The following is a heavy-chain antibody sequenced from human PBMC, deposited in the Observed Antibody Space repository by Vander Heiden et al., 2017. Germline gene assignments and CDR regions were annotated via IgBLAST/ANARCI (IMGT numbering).Heavy chain of an antibody. V-gene: IGHV3-33*01. CDR2: IWYDGSNK. CDR1: GFNFSSYG. D-gene: IGHD2-15*01. Sequence: QVQLVESGGGVVQPGRSLRPSCAASGFNFSSYGMDGVRQAPGKGLEWVAVIWYDGSNKYYADSVKGRFTISRDNSKNTLYLQMNSLRAEDTAVYYCAREGEDCSGGSCYRGWFDPWGQGTLVTVSS. CDR3: AREGEDCSGGSCYRGWFDP. J-gene: IGHJ5*02.